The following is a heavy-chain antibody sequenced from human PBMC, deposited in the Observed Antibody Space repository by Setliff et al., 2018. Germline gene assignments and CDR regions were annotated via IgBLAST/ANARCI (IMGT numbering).Heavy chain of an antibody. Sequence: GASVKVSCKASGYTFTSYGVSWVRQAPGQGLEWMGWIGTYTANTKYAQRFQGRVTMTTDTSTSTAYMELRSLRSDDTAVYYCVRDAGWQYDDYAGVYFPHWGQGTLVTVSS. CDR1: GYTFTSYG. V-gene: IGHV1-18*01. J-gene: IGHJ1*01. D-gene: IGHD4-17*01. CDR2: IGTYTANT. CDR3: VRDAGWQYDDYAGVYFPH.